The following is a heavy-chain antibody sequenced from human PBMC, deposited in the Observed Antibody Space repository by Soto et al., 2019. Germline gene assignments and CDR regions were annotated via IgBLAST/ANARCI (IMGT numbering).Heavy chain of an antibody. Sequence: QVELQESGPRLVKSSGTLSLTCEVSSGSISTGNWWSWVRQPPGKGLEWIGEIYYTGATNYNPSLKSRGTMTIDKSKDQFSLIRTSATAADTAVYYCARVFSSGSGWMYYFDFWGQGSLVSVSS. CDR2: IYYTGAT. V-gene: IGHV4-4*02. D-gene: IGHD6-25*01. CDR1: SGSISTGNW. J-gene: IGHJ4*02. CDR3: ARVFSSGSGWMYYFDF.